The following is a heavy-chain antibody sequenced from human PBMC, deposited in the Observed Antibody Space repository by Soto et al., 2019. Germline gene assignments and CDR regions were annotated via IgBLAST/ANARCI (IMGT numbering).Heavy chain of an antibody. CDR2: MYHSGST. J-gene: IGHJ4*02. CDR1: GDSLSSGGYS. CDR3: ARNVYDSSGRSLDY. D-gene: IGHD3-22*01. Sequence: TSETLSLTCAVSGDSLSSGGYSWSWIRQPPGKGLEWIGYMYHSGSTYYNPSLKSRVTISVDRSKNQFSLKLSSVTAADTAVYYCARNVYDSSGRSLDYWGQGTLDPVSS. V-gene: IGHV4-30-2*01.